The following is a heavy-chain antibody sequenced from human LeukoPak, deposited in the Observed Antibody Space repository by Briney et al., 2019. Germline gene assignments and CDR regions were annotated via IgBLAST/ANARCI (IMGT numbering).Heavy chain of an antibody. CDR2: IKQDGSEK. V-gene: IGHV3-7*01. CDR3: ARGAWTFDY. Sequence: GGSLRLSCVASGFTFSSYWMSWVRQAPGKGLEWVANIKQDGSEKYYVDSVKGRFTISRDNAKNSLYLQMNSLRAEDTAVYHCARGAWTFDYCVRGTLVSVSS. CDR1: GFTFSSYW. J-gene: IGHJ4*02. D-gene: IGHD3/OR15-3a*01.